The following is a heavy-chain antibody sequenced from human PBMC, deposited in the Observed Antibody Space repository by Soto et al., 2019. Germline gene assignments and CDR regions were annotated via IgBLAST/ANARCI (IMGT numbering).Heavy chain of an antibody. J-gene: IGHJ4*02. D-gene: IGHD2-15*01. Sequence: QITLKESGPTLVKPTQTLTLTCTFSGFSLSIGGVGVGWIRQPPGKALECLAVIYWDDDERYIPSLKSRLTITKDTSKNQVVLTMTHMDPVDTGTYYCSRTRHFGGNTYYFDYWGQGTLVTVSS. CDR3: SRTRHFGGNTYYFDY. CDR2: IYWDDDE. V-gene: IGHV2-5*02. CDR1: GFSLSIGGVG.